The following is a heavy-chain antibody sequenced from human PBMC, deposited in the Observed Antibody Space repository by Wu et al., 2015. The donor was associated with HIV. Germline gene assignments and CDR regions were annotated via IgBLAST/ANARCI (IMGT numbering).Heavy chain of an antibody. CDR1: GGTFSSHA. V-gene: IGHV1-69*13. Sequence: QVQLVQSGAEVKKPGSSVKVSCKASGGTFSSHAISWVRQAPGQGLEWMGRIIPIFGTANYAQKFQGRVTITADESTSTAYMELSSLRSEDTAVYYCARDARNYYDSSGYYQNYFDYWGQGTLGHRLL. D-gene: IGHD3-22*01. J-gene: IGHJ4*02. CDR3: ARDARNYYDSSGYYQNYFDY. CDR2: IIPIFGTA.